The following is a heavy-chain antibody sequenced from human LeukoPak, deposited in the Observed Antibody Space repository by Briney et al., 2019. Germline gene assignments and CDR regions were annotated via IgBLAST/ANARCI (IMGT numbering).Heavy chain of an antibody. J-gene: IGHJ4*02. Sequence: GGSLRLSCAASEFTFSSYNMNWVRQAPGKGLEWVSYISNSGSSIYYAGSVEGRFTVSRDNAKTSLYLQMNSLRAEDTAVYYCVREGGSGSYSEYWGQGTLVTVSS. CDR2: ISNSGSSI. CDR1: EFTFSSYN. V-gene: IGHV3-48*01. CDR3: VREGGSGSYSEY. D-gene: IGHD3-10*01.